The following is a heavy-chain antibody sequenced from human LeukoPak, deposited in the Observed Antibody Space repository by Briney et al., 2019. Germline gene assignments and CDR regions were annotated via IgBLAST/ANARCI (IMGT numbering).Heavy chain of an antibody. CDR3: ARGIVGVSNWFDP. CDR1: GFTFSSYG. V-gene: IGHV3-30*03. Sequence: GRSLRLSCAASGFTFSSYGMHWVRQAPGKGLEWVAVISYDGSNKYYADSVKGRFTISRDNSKNTLYLQMNSLRAEDTAVYYCARGIVGVSNWFDPWGQGTLVTVSS. D-gene: IGHD1-26*01. J-gene: IGHJ5*02. CDR2: ISYDGSNK.